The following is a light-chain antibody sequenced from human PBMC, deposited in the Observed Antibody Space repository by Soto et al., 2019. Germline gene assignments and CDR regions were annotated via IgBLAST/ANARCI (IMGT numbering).Light chain of an antibody. Sequence: QSALTQPPSASGSPGQSVTISCTGTSSDVGGYNYVSWYQQHPGKAPKLMIYEVSKRPSGVPDRFSGSKSGNTASLTVSVLQADHESDYYCSSYAGSNHVVFGGGTKLTVL. J-gene: IGLJ2*01. CDR3: SSYAGSNHVV. CDR1: SSDVGGYNY. V-gene: IGLV2-8*01. CDR2: EVS.